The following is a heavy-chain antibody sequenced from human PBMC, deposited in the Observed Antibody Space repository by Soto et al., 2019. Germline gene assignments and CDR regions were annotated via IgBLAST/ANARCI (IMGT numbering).Heavy chain of an antibody. CDR1: GFTFSSYG. J-gene: IGHJ4*02. Sequence: PGGSLRLSCAASGFTFSSYGMHWVRQAPGKGLEWVAVIWYDGSNKYYADSVKGRFTISRDNSKNTLYLQMNSLRAEDTAVYYCARDMLAYCGGDWYAFDYWGQGTLVTVSS. CDR3: ARDMLAYCGGDWYAFDY. CDR2: IWYDGSNK. V-gene: IGHV3-33*01. D-gene: IGHD2-21*01.